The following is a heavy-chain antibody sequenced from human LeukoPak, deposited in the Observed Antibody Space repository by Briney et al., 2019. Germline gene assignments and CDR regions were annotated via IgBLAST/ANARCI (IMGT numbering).Heavy chain of an antibody. Sequence: GGSLRLSCAASGFTFSSYAMHWVRQAPGKGLEWVAVISYDGSNKYYADSVKGRFTISRDNSKNTLYLQMNSLRAEDTAVYYCARDPPTDSSGYYYRLPNWNFDLWGRGTLVTVSS. D-gene: IGHD3-22*01. CDR3: ARDPPTDSSGYYYRLPNWNFDL. CDR2: ISYDGSNK. V-gene: IGHV3-30-3*01. J-gene: IGHJ2*01. CDR1: GFTFSSYA.